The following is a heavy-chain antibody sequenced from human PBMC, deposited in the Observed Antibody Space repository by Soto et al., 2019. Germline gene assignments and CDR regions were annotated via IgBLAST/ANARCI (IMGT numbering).Heavy chain of an antibody. Sequence: GASVKVSCKASGYTFTSYAMHWVRQAPGQWLERMGWINAGDGNTRYSQKFQRRVTITRDTSASTAYMELSSLRSEDTAVYYCASHSWGLIAAAEHLPKFSYGMDVWGQGTTVTVSS. CDR3: ASHSWGLIAAAEHLPKFSYGMDV. V-gene: IGHV1-3*01. D-gene: IGHD6-13*01. CDR2: INAGDGNT. CDR1: GYTFTSYA. J-gene: IGHJ6*02.